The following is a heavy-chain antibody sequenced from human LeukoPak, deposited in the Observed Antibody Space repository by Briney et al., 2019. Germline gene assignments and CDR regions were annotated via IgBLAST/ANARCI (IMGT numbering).Heavy chain of an antibody. V-gene: IGHV4-31*03. J-gene: IGHJ6*02. Sequence: PSETLSLTCTVSGGSISSGGYYWSWIRQHPGKGLEWIGYIYYSGSTYYNPSLKSRVTISVDTSKNQFSLKLSSVTAADTAVYYCARAPVWYDSSWSPYGMDVWGQGTTVTVSS. CDR3: ARAPVWYDSSWSPYGMDV. CDR2: IYYSGST. CDR1: GGSISSGGYY. D-gene: IGHD3-22*01.